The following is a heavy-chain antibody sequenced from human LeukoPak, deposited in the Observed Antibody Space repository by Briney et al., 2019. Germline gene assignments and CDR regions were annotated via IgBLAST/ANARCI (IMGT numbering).Heavy chain of an antibody. CDR3: ARAPWALGYSYGSDY. CDR2: MNPNSGNT. Sequence: ASVKVSCKASGYTFTSYDINWVRQATGQGLEWMGWMNPNSGNTGYAQKFQGRVTITRNTSISAAYMELSSLRSEDTAVYYCARAPWALGYSYGSDYWGQGTLVTVSS. V-gene: IGHV1-8*03. CDR1: GYTFTSYD. J-gene: IGHJ4*02. D-gene: IGHD5-18*01.